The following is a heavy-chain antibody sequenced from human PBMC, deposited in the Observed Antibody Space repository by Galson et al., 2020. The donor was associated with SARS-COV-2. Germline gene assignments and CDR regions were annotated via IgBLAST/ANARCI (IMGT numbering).Heavy chain of an antibody. V-gene: IGHV4-34*01. D-gene: IGHD1-7*01. CDR2: TNASGGT. CDR1: NGSLSGHF. CDR3: ARLSGITAGYNWFDP. J-gene: IGHJ5*02. Sequence: SKTLSLTCAVYNGSLSGHFWSWVRQPPGKGLEWIGETNASGGTNYNPSLRSRVTISVDTSKNQFALKLNSVTAADTAVYYCARLSGITAGYNWFDPWGQGALVTVSA.